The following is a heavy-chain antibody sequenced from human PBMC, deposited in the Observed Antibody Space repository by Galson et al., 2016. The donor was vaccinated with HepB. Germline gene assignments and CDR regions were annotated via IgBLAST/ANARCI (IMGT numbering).Heavy chain of an antibody. Sequence: SVKVSCKASGYTFTSYSFSWVRQAPGQGLEWMGWISAYNGNTNYAQKFQGRVTMTTDTSTSTAYMELRSLRSDDTAVYYCARWGYYDSSGYYELVDLWGQGTLVTVSS. J-gene: IGHJ5*02. CDR2: ISAYNGNT. V-gene: IGHV1-18*01. D-gene: IGHD3-22*01. CDR3: ARWGYYDSSGYYELVDL. CDR1: GYTFTSYS.